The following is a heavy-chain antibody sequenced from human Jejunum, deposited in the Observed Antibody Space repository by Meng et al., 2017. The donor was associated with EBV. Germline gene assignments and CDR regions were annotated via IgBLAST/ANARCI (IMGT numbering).Heavy chain of an antibody. V-gene: IGHV1-8*01. D-gene: IGHD6-13*01. CDR3: ARAVGAAGSMVNFDY. J-gene: IGHJ4*02. Sequence: QWQLVQSGAEVKKPGASVKVSCKASGYTFTSNDINWVRQATGQGLEWIGWMNPSSDDTGFAQKFQGRVTVTRDNSINTAYMELSSLTSDDTAVYYCARAVGAAGSMVNFDYWGQGTLVTVSS. CDR2: MNPSSDDT. CDR1: GYTFTSND.